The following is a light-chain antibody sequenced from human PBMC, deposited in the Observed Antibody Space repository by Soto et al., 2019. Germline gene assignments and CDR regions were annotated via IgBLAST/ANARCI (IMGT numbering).Light chain of an antibody. Sequence: QSVLTQPASVSGSPGQSITISCTGTSSDVGSYKLVSWYQRHPGKAPHLMIFGGSKRPSGVSNRFSASKSGTTASLTISGLQAEDESYYYCCSYAGSTTFYVFGGGTKVTVL. J-gene: IGLJ1*01. CDR1: SSDVGSYKL. CDR3: CSYAGSTTFYV. CDR2: GGS. V-gene: IGLV2-23*01.